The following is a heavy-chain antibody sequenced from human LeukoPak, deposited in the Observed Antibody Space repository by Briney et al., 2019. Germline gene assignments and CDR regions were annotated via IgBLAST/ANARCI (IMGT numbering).Heavy chain of an antibody. CDR3: AKTLSGYYSVDY. Sequence: GGSLRLSCAASGFTFSSYGMHWVRQAPGRGLEWVTFIRYDGSNKYYADSVEGRFTISRDNSKNTLYLQMNSLRAEDTAVYYCAKTLSGYYSVDYWGQGTLATVSS. V-gene: IGHV3-30*02. J-gene: IGHJ4*02. D-gene: IGHD3-22*01. CDR1: GFTFSSYG. CDR2: IRYDGSNK.